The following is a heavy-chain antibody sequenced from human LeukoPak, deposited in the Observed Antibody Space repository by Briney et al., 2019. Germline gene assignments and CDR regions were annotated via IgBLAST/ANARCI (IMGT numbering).Heavy chain of an antibody. V-gene: IGHV3-30-3*01. J-gene: IGHJ4*02. CDR1: GFTFSSYA. D-gene: IGHD2-2*02. CDR3: ARGIWVYCSSTSCYTPFDY. CDR2: ISYDGSNK. Sequence: GGSLRLSCAASGFTFSSYAMHWVRQAPGKGLEWVAVISYDGSNKYYADSVKGRFTISRDNSKNTLYLQMNSLRAEDTAVYYCARGIWVYCSSTSCYTPFDYWGQATLVTVSS.